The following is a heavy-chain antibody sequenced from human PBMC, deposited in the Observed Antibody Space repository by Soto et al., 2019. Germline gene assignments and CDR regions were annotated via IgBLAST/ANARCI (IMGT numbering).Heavy chain of an antibody. V-gene: IGHV3-30*18. J-gene: IGHJ4*02. CDR3: AKDKHIVVVTPPFDY. CDR1: GFTFSSYG. D-gene: IGHD2-21*02. Sequence: QVQLVESGGGVVQPGRSLRLSCAASGFTFSSYGMHWVRQAPGKGVEWVAVISYDGSNKYYADSVKGRFTISRDNSNNALDLQRNSLRAEDTAVYYCAKDKHIVVVTPPFDYWGQGTLVTVSS. CDR2: ISYDGSNK.